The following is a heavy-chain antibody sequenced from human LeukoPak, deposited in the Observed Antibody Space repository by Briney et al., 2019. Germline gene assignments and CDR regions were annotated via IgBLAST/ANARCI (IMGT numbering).Heavy chain of an antibody. CDR3: ARGGDSLADAFDI. J-gene: IGHJ3*02. D-gene: IGHD3-10*01. CDR1: GGTFSSYA. Sequence: RASVKVSCKASGGTFSSYAISWVRQAPGQGLEWMGGIIPIFGTANYAQKFQGRVTITADESTSTAYMEPSSLRSEDTAVYYCARGGDSLADAFDIWGQGTMVTVSS. CDR2: IIPIFGTA. V-gene: IGHV1-69*13.